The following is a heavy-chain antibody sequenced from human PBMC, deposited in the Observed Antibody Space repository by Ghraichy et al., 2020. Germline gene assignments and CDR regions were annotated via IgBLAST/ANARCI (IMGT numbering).Heavy chain of an antibody. CDR3: AKGWYGDFLV. CDR1: GASMTDYY. V-gene: IGHV4-59*13. J-gene: IGHJ1*01. CDR2: IHHTGGS. Sequence: SETLSLTCTVSGASMTDYYWTWIRQPPGKGLEWIGFIHHTGGSKYNPSLEGRVAISLDTSRGQFSLTVTSVTAADTAAYYCAKGWYGDFLVWGQGTLVNVSS. D-gene: IGHD3-10*01.